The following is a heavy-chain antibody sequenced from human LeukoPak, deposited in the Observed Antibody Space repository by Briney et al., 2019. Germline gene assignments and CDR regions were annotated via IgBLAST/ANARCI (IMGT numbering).Heavy chain of an antibody. CDR1: GLTFSSYA. CDR3: AKGRDSTSCYDN. V-gene: IGHV3-23*01. CDR2: ISGSGGGT. J-gene: IGHJ4*02. Sequence: GGALRLSCAASGLTFSSYAMSWVRQAPGKGLEWVSAISGSGGGTYYADSVKGRFTISRDNSKNMLFLQMNSLRAEDTAVYYCAKGRDSTSCYDNWGQGTLVTVSS. D-gene: IGHD2-2*01.